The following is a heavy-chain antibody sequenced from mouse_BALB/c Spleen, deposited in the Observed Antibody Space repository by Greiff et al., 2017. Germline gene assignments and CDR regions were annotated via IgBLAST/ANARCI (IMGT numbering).Heavy chain of an antibody. CDR3: ARTTAYYFDY. V-gene: IGHV5-12-2*01. D-gene: IGHD1-2*01. CDR1: GFTFSSYT. Sequence: EVQLQESGGGLVQPGGSLKLSCAASGFTFSSYTMSWVRQTPEKRLEWVAYISNGGGSTYYPDTVKGRFTISRDNAKNTLYLQMSSLKSEDTAMYYCARTTAYYFDYWGQGTTLTVSS. CDR2: ISNGGGST. J-gene: IGHJ2*01.